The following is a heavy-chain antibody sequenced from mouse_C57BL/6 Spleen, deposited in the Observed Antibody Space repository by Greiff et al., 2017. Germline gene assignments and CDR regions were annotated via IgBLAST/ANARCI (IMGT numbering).Heavy chain of an antibody. Sequence: VQLKESGPELVKPGASVKISCKASGYSFTGYYMNWVKQSPEKSLEWIGEINPSTGGTTYNQKFKAKATLTVDKSSSTAYMQLKSLTSEDSAVYYCARSDSNYRPWFAYWGQGTLVTVSA. CDR2: INPSTGGT. CDR1: GYSFTGYY. D-gene: IGHD2-5*01. CDR3: ARSDSNYRPWFAY. J-gene: IGHJ3*01. V-gene: IGHV1-42*01.